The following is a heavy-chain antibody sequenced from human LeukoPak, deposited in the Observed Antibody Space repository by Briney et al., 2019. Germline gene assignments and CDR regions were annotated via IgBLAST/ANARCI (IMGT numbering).Heavy chain of an antibody. CDR1: GFTFSSYA. Sequence: GGSLTLSCAGSGFTFSSYAMSWVRQAPGQGLEWVSVISDSGDYTSYADSVKGRFTISRDNSKNTLYLQMNSLRAEDTAVYYCARDLSGSYLYFDYWGQGTLVTVSS. V-gene: IGHV3-23*01. CDR2: ISDSGDYT. D-gene: IGHD1-26*01. J-gene: IGHJ4*02. CDR3: ARDLSGSYLYFDY.